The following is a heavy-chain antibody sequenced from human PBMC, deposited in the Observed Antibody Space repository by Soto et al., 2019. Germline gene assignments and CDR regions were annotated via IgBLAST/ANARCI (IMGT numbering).Heavy chain of an antibody. CDR3: ARPEGGYGSGYSWFDP. Sequence: PETLSLTCTVSGGSISSSSYYWGWIRQPPGKGLEWIGSIYYSGSTYYNPSLQSRVIISLDTSKNQFSLKLSSVTAADTALYYCARPEGGYGSGYSWFDPWGQGTRVTVSS. D-gene: IGHD5-12*01. CDR2: IYYSGST. CDR1: GGSISSSSYY. V-gene: IGHV4-39*01. J-gene: IGHJ5*02.